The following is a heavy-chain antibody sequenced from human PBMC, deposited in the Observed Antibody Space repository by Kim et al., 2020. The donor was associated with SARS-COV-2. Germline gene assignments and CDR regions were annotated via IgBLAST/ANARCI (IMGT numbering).Heavy chain of an antibody. D-gene: IGHD3-22*01. CDR3: ARDLLYYYDSSGPFDY. V-gene: IGHV6-1*01. CDR1: GDSVSSNSAA. CDR2: TYYRSKWYN. Sequence: SQTLSLTCAISGDSVSSNSAAWNWIRQSPSRGLEWLGRTYYRSKWYNDYAVSVKSRITINPDTSKNQFSLQLNSVTPEDTAVYYCARDLLYYYDSSGPFDYWGQGTLVTVSS. J-gene: IGHJ4*02.